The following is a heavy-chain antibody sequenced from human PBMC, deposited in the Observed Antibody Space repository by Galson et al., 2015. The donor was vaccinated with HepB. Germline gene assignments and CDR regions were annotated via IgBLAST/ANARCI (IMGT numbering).Heavy chain of an antibody. D-gene: IGHD6-13*01. CDR1: GFTFSSHW. CDR2: ISSDGRST. Sequence: SLRLSCAASGFTFSSHWMHWVRQAPGKGLVWVSRISSDGRSTTYAETVNDRFTISRDNAKNTLYLQLNSLRAEDTAVYYCARDNSSSWYDYWGQGTRVTVSS. CDR3: ARDNSSSWYDY. V-gene: IGHV3-74*03. J-gene: IGHJ4*02.